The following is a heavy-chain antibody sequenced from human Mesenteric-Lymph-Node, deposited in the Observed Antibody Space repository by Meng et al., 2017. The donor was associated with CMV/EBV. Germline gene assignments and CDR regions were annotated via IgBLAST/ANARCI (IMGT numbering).Heavy chain of an antibody. V-gene: IGHV3-23*01. J-gene: IGHJ4*02. CDR1: GFTFRTYA. CDR3: AQIRQQLAYFDY. Sequence: GGSLRLSCAASGFTFRTYAMHWVRQAPGKGLEWVSTVSASGGSTFYADSVKGRFTISRDNSKNTVYVQMNSLRAEDTAVYYCAQIRQQLAYFDYWGQGMLVTVSS. D-gene: IGHD6-13*01. CDR2: VSASGGST.